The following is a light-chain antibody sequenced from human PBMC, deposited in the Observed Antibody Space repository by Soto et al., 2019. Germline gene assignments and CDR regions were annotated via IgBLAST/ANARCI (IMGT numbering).Light chain of an antibody. V-gene: IGKV3-20*01. CDR2: GAS. CDR1: QSVSTNY. Sequence: EIVLTQSPGTLSLSPGERATLSCRASQSVSTNYLAWYQQKPGQAPRLLLYGASSRATGIPDRFSGSGSGAESTLTTSRLEPGDFAVYFCQQYGSVPLTFGGGTKVEIK. J-gene: IGKJ4*01. CDR3: QQYGSVPLT.